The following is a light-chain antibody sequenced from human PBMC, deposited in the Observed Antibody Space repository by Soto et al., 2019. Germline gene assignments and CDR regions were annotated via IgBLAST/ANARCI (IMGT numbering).Light chain of an antibody. J-gene: IGLJ1*01. V-gene: IGLV4-69*01. Sequence: QLVLTQSPSASASLGASVKLTCTLSSGHSNYAIAWHQQQPEKGPRYLMKVNSDGSHRKGDGIPDRFSGSSSGAQRYLTISSLQSEDEADYYRQTWGTGIRVFGTGTKVTVL. CDR3: QTWGTGIRV. CDR2: VNSDGSH. CDR1: SGHSNYA.